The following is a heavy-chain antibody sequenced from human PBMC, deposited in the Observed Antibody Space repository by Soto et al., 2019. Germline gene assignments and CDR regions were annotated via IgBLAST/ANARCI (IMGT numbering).Heavy chain of an antibody. CDR2: IYYSGST. D-gene: IGHD2-2*02. V-gene: IGHV4-39*01. Sequence: PSETLSLTCTVSGGSISSSSYYWGWIRQPPGKGLEWIGSIYYSGSTYYNPSLKSRVTISVDTSKNQFSLKLSSVTAADTAVYYCARQGILVVVPAAIAAWGQGTLVTVSS. CDR1: GGSISSSSYY. J-gene: IGHJ5*02. CDR3: ARQGILVVVPAAIAA.